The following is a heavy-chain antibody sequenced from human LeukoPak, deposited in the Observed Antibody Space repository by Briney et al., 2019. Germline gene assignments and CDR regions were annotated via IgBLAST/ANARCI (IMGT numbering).Heavy chain of an antibody. J-gene: IGHJ6*02. CDR1: GRSISSGAYY. CDR3: ARVGAAHLRMDV. Sequence: SQTLSLTCTVSGRSISSGAYYWSWVRQHPGKGLEWIGYIYYSGSTYYNPSLKSRVTISVDTSKNQFSLKLTSVTAADTAVYDCARVGAAHLRMDVWGQGTTVTDSS. CDR2: IYYSGST. D-gene: IGHD3-16*01. V-gene: IGHV4-31*03.